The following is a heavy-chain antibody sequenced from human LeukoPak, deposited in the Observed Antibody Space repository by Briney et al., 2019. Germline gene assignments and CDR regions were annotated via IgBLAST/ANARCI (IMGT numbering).Heavy chain of an antibody. J-gene: IGHJ4*02. D-gene: IGHD6-19*01. CDR2: INHSEST. CDR1: GGSFSGYY. V-gene: IGHV4-34*01. CDR3: ARVQQAVADYFDY. Sequence: SETLSLTCAVYGGSFSGYYWSWIRQPPGKGLEWIGEINHSESTNYNPSLKSRVTISVVTSKNQFSLKLSSVTAADTAVYYCARVQQAVADYFDYWGQGTLVTVSS.